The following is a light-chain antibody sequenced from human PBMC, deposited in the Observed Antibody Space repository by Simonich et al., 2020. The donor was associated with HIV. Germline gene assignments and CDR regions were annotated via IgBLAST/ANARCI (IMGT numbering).Light chain of an antibody. CDR1: ALPKGY. CDR3: QSADSTGTYWV. CDR2: KDN. V-gene: IGLV3-25*03. Sequence: SSELTQPPSVSVSPGQTARITCAGEALPKGYAYWYKHKPGQAPVVLIYKDNERPAEIPDRFSGARSGTTVTLTISGVQAEDEADYYCQSADSTGTYWVFGGGTKLTVL. J-gene: IGLJ3*02.